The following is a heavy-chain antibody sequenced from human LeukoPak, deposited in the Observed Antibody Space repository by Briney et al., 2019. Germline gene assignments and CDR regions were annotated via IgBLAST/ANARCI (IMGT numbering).Heavy chain of an antibody. CDR1: GGSISSNY. V-gene: IGHV4-59*12. Sequence: SETLSLTCTVSGGSISSNYWSWVRQPPGKGLECIGYIYYSGSTNYNPSLKSRVTISVDTSKNQFSLKLSSVTAADTAVYYCARDITMIARTSGYWGQGTLVTVSS. CDR3: ARDITMIARTSGY. J-gene: IGHJ4*02. CDR2: IYYSGST. D-gene: IGHD3-22*01.